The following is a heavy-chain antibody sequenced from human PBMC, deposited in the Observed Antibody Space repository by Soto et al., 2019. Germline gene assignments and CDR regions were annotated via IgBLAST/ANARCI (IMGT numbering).Heavy chain of an antibody. D-gene: IGHD3-22*01. V-gene: IGHV1-18*01. CDR1: GYTFTSYG. CDR2: ISAYNYNT. J-gene: IGHJ4*02. CDR3: ARDRSYYESSGYPFFDY. Sequence: ASVKVSFKASGYTFTSYGISWVRQAPGQGLEWMGWISAYNYNTHYAQNLQGRVTMTTDTSTSTAYMELRSLRSDDTAVYYCARDRSYYESSGYPFFDYWGQGTQVTVSS.